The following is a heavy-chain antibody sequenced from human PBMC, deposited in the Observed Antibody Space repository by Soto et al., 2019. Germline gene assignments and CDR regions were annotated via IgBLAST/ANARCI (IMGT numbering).Heavy chain of an antibody. Sequence: SETLSLTCTVSGGSISSYYWSWIRQPPGKGLEWIGYIYYSGSTNYNPSLKSRVTISVDTSKNQFSLKLSSVTAADTAVYYCAREIYGDYTYYFDYWGQGTLVTVS. J-gene: IGHJ4*02. CDR3: AREIYGDYTYYFDY. CDR2: IYYSGST. CDR1: GGSISSYY. D-gene: IGHD4-17*01. V-gene: IGHV4-59*01.